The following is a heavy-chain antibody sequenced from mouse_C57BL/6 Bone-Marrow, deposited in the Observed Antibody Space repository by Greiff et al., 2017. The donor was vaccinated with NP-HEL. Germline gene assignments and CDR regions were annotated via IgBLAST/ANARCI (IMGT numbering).Heavy chain of an antibody. D-gene: IGHD2-2*01. J-gene: IGHJ1*03. CDR2: INYDGSST. V-gene: IGHV5-16*01. CDR3: ARDFGYPWYFDV. CDR1: GFTFSDYY. Sequence: EVQLVESEGGLVQPGSSMKLSCTASGFTFSDYYMAWVRQVPEKGLEWVANINYDGSSTYYLDYLKSRFIISRDNAKNILYLQMSSLKSEDTATYYCARDFGYPWYFDVWGTGTTVTVSS.